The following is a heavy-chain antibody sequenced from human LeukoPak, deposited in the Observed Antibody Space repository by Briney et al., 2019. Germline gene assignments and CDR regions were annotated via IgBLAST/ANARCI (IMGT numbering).Heavy chain of an antibody. CDR1: EFTVSTNY. CDR2: IYTTGGK. Sequence: QPGGSLRLSCAASEFTVSTNYMSWVRQAPGKGLEWVSIIYTTGGKYYADSVKGRFTISRDNSKHTLYLQMNSLRGEDTAVYYCARGAQAWQLVPFDFWGQGALVAVSS. CDR3: ARGAQAWQLVPFDF. J-gene: IGHJ4*02. D-gene: IGHD6-13*01. V-gene: IGHV3-66*01.